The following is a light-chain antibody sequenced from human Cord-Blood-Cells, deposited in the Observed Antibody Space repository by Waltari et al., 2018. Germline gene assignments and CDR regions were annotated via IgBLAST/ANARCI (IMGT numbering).Light chain of an antibody. Sequence: DIQMTQSPSTLSASVGDRVTITCWASQSISSWLAWYQQKPGKVPKLLIYDASSLESGVPSRFSGSGSGTEFTLTISSLQPDDFATYYCQQYNSYSITFGQGTRLEIK. V-gene: IGKV1-5*01. CDR3: QQYNSYSIT. CDR1: QSISSW. J-gene: IGKJ5*01. CDR2: DAS.